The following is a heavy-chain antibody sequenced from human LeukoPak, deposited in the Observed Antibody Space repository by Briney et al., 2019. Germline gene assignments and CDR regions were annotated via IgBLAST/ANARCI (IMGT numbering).Heavy chain of an antibody. D-gene: IGHD3-10*01. V-gene: IGHV4-59*08. CDR3: ARLSHLYGSGRPIDY. CDR2: IYYSGST. CDR1: GGSISSYY. J-gene: IGHJ4*02. Sequence: SETLSLTCTVSGGSISSYYWGWIRQPPGKGLEWIGYIYYSGSTNYNPSLKSRVTISVDASKNQFSLKLSSVTAADTAVYYCARLSHLYGSGRPIDYWGQGTLVTVSS.